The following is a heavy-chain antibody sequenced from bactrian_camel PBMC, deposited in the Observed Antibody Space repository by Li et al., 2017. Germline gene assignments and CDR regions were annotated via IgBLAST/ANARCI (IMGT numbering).Heavy chain of an antibody. V-gene: IGHV3S31*01. Sequence: DVQLVESGGGLVQPGGSLRLSCVASGFFFNHTAMSWARQAPGKELEWVSGINSGGGSTYYTNSVKGRFTISRDNDKSTLYLQLNSLATEDTAMYYCVQGVYWSTYGDIFRHQRGQGTQVTVS. J-gene: IGHJ4*01. D-gene: IGHD8*01. CDR1: GFFFNHTA. CDR2: INSGGGST. CDR3: VQGVYWSTYGDIFRHQ.